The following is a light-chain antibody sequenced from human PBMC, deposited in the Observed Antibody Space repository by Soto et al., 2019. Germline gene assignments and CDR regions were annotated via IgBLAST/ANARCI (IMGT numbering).Light chain of an antibody. CDR3: ATWDDSQYV. V-gene: IGLV2-14*03. Sequence: QSALTQPASVSGSPGQSITISCTGTNNDIGTFDYVSWFQQHPGKAPKLVIYEVDNRPSGVSSRFSGSKSGNTASLTISGLQAEDEADYYCATWDDSQYVFGTGTKLTVL. J-gene: IGLJ1*01. CDR1: NNDIGTFDY. CDR2: EVD.